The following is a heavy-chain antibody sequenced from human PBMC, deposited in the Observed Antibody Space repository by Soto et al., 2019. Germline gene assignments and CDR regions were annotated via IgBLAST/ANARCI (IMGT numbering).Heavy chain of an antibody. D-gene: IGHD1-26*01. CDR2: INHSGST. Sequence: PSETLSLTCAVYGGSFSGYYWSWIRQPPGKGLEWIGEINHSGSTNYNPSLKSRVTISVDTSKNQFSLKLSSVTAADTAVYYCARGRGIVGAIALDYWRQGTLVTVSS. CDR3: ARGRGIVGAIALDY. J-gene: IGHJ4*02. V-gene: IGHV4-34*01. CDR1: GGSFSGYY.